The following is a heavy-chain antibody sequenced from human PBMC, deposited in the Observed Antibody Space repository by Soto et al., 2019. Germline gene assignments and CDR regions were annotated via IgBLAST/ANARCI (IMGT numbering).Heavy chain of an antibody. D-gene: IGHD3-22*01. CDR3: ARSERDYDSSGYVY. CDR1: GYTFTGYY. V-gene: IGHV1-2*02. J-gene: IGHJ4*02. CDR2: INPNSGGT. Sequence: ASVQVSCQASGYTFTGYYMHWVRQAPGQGLEWMGWINPNSGGTNYAQKFQGRVTMTRDTSISTAYMELSRLRSDDTAVYYCARSERDYDSSGYVYWGQGTLVTVSS.